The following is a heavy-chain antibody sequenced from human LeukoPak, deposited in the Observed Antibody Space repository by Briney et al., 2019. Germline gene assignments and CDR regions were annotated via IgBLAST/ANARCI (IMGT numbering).Heavy chain of an antibody. CDR3: AKGLYVLLWFGYDAFDI. CDR1: GFTFDDYA. CDR2: ISWNSAGI. V-gene: IGHV3-9*01. Sequence: GGSLRLSCAASGFTFDDYAMHWVRQAPGKGLEWVSGISWNSAGIGYADSVKGRFTISRDNAKNSLYLQMNSLRAEDTALYYCAKGLYVLLWFGYDAFDIWGQGTMVTVSS. D-gene: IGHD3-10*01. J-gene: IGHJ3*02.